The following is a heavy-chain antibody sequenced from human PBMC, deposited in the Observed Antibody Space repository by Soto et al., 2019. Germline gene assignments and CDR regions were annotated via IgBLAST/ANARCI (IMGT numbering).Heavy chain of an antibody. D-gene: IGHD2-2*01. CDR1: GFTFSSYA. CDR2: ISGSGGST. CDR3: AKDLGYCSSTSCYGGDYYFDY. V-gene: IGHV3-23*01. J-gene: IGHJ4*02. Sequence: GGSLRLSCAASGFTFSSYAMSWVRQAPGKGLEWVSAISGSGGSTYYAYSVKGRFTISRDNSKNTLYLQMNSLRAEDTAVYYCAKDLGYCSSTSCYGGDYYFDYWGQGTLVTVSS.